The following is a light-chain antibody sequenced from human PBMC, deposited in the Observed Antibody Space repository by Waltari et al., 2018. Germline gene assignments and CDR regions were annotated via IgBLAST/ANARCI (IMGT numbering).Light chain of an antibody. CDR3: SSYTTSSAPGV. Sequence: QSALTQPASVSGSPGQSITISCSGTDSDVCAYDFVSWYQQHPGKAPHLIIYEVSNRPSGITNRVSASKSGNTASLTSSGLQAEDEADYYCSSYTTSSAPGVFGTGTRVTVL. CDR2: EVS. J-gene: IGLJ1*01. CDR1: DSDVCAYDF. V-gene: IGLV2-14*01.